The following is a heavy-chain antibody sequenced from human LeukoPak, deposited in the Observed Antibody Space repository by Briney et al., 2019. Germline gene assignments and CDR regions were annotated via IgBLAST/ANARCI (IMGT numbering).Heavy chain of an antibody. V-gene: IGHV4-59*01. D-gene: IGHD6-19*01. CDR2: IYYSGST. CDR3: ASAEYSSGWSPFDY. Sequence: SETLSLTCTFSGGSISSYYLRWVRQPPGKGLEGVGYIYYSGSTNYNPSLKSRVTISVDTSKNQFSLKLSSVTAADTAVYYCASAEYSSGWSPFDYWGQGTLVTVSS. J-gene: IGHJ4*02. CDR1: GGSISSYY.